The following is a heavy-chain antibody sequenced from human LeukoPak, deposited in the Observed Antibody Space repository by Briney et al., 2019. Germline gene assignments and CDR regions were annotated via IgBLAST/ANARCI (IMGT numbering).Heavy chain of an antibody. CDR1: GGSISSYY. J-gene: IGHJ6*03. CDR2: IYYSGST. D-gene: IGHD5-24*01. Sequence: SETLSLTCTVSGGSISSYYWSWIRQPPGKGLEWIGYIYYSGSTNYNPSLKSRVTISVDTSKNQFSLKLSSVTAADTAVYYCARVRPSRDGYNWRYYYYYMDVWGKGTTVTVSS. V-gene: IGHV4-59*01. CDR3: ARVRPSRDGYNWRYYYYYMDV.